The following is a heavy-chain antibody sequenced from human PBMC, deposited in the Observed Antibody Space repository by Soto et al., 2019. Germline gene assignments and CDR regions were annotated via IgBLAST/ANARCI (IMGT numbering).Heavy chain of an antibody. D-gene: IGHD3-10*02. CDR2: IWYDGSNK. Sequence: GGSLRLSCAASGFTFSSYGMHWVRQAPGKGLEWVAVIWYDGSNKYYADSVKGRFTISRDNSKNTLYLQMNSLRAEDTAVYYCARVRCSGSYSHLDYWGQGTLVTVSS. V-gene: IGHV3-33*01. CDR1: GFTFSSYG. CDR3: ARVRCSGSYSHLDY. J-gene: IGHJ4*02.